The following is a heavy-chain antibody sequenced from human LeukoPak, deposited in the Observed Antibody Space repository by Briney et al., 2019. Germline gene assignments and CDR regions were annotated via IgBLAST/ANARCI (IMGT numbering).Heavy chain of an antibody. CDR1: GFTFSTYS. J-gene: IGHJ4*02. CDR3: ARSGGSFL. V-gene: IGHV3-7*01. D-gene: IGHD1-26*01. CDR2: IKQDGSEK. Sequence: GGSLRLSCAASGFTFSTYSMNWVRQAPGKGLEWVANIKQDGSEKYYVDSVKGRFTISRDNAKNSLYLQMNSLRAEDTAVYYCARSGGSFLGGQGTLVTVSS.